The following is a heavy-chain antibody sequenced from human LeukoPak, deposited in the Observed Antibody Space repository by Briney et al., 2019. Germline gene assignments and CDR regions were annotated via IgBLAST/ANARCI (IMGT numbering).Heavy chain of an antibody. CDR3: ARVLRYCSGGNCYSGGLGYMDV. CDR2: INWNGGST. D-gene: IGHD2-15*01. V-gene: IGHV3-20*04. Sequence: GGSLRLSCAASGFTFDDYGMSWVRQAPGKGLEWVSGINWNGGSTGYADSVKGRFTISRDNAKNSLYQEMNSLRAEDTALYYCARVLRYCSGGNCYSGGLGYMDVWGKGTTVTISS. CDR1: GFTFDDYG. J-gene: IGHJ6*03.